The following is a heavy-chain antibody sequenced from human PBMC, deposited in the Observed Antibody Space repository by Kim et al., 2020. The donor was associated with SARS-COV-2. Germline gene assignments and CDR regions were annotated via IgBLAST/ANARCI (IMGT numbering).Heavy chain of an antibody. J-gene: IGHJ5*02. CDR3: ARGRTVGTIFGVVDLGPWFDP. CDR2: IYPGDSDT. Sequence: GESLKISCKGSGYSFTSYWIGWVRQMPGKGLEWMGIIYPGDSDTRYSPSFQGQVTISADKSISTAYLQWSSLKASDTAMYYCARGRTVGTIFGVVDLGPWFDPWGQGTLVTVSS. D-gene: IGHD3-3*01. CDR1: GYSFTSYW. V-gene: IGHV5-51*01.